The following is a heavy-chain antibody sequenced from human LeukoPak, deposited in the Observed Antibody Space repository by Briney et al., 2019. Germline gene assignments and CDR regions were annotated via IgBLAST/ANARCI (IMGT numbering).Heavy chain of an antibody. CDR1: RFTFSSYG. CDR3: ARDYYDSSGYYYFDY. V-gene: IGHV4-34*01. D-gene: IGHD3-22*01. Sequence: GSLRLSCAASRFTFSSYGMHWVRQPPGKGLEWIGEINHSGSTNYNPSLKSRVTISVDTSKNQFSLKLSSVTAADTAVYYCARDYYDSSGYYYFDYWGQGTLVTVSS. CDR2: INHSGST. J-gene: IGHJ4*02.